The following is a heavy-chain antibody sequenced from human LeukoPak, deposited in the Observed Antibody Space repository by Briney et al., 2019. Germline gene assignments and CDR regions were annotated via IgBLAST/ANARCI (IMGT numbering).Heavy chain of an antibody. CDR1: GGSISSYY. CDR2: IYYSGST. Sequence: SETLSLTCTVSGGSISSYYWSWIRQPPGKGLEWIGYIYYSGSTNYNPSLRSRVTISVDTSKNQFSLKLSSVTAADTAVYYCARQIPGIAAAGTGFDYWGQGTLVTVSS. CDR3: ARQIPGIAAAGTGFDY. V-gene: IGHV4-59*08. J-gene: IGHJ4*02. D-gene: IGHD6-13*01.